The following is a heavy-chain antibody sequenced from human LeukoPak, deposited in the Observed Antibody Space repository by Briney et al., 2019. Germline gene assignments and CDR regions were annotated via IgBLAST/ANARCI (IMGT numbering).Heavy chain of an antibody. D-gene: IGHD3-22*01. Sequence: PGGSLRLSCAASGFTFSSYAMHWVRQAPGKGLEWVAVISYDGSNKYYADSVKGRFTISRDNSKNTLYLQMSSLRAEDTAVYYCARDPDYYDSSGYGQFDYWGQGTLVTVSS. V-gene: IGHV3-30-3*01. CDR2: ISYDGSNK. CDR1: GFTFSSYA. CDR3: ARDPDYYDSSGYGQFDY. J-gene: IGHJ4*02.